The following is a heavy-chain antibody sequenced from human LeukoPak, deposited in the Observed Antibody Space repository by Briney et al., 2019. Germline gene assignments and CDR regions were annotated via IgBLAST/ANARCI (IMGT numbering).Heavy chain of an antibody. CDR1: GGTFSSYA. CDR2: IIPILGIA. CDR3: ARKGGGDSTPYYYGMDV. V-gene: IGHV1-69*04. D-gene: IGHD4-17*01. Sequence: SVKVSCKASGGTFSSYAISWVRQAPGQGLEWMGRIIPILGIANYAQKFQGRVTITADKSTSTAYMELSSLRSEGTAVYYCARKGGGDSTPYYYGMDVWGQGTTVTVSS. J-gene: IGHJ6*02.